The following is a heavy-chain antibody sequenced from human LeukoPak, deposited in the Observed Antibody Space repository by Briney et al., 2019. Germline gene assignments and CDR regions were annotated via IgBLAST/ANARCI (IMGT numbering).Heavy chain of an antibody. V-gene: IGHV1-69*05. CDR3: ARAGPIVWGAFDI. J-gene: IGHJ3*02. Sequence: GSSVKVSCKASGGTFSSYAISWVRQAPGQGLEWMGGIIPIFGTANYAQKFQGRVTMTRDMSTSTVYMELSSLRSEDTAVYYCARAGPIVWGAFDIWGQGTMVTVSS. CDR1: GGTFSSYA. D-gene: IGHD1-1*01. CDR2: IIPIFGTA.